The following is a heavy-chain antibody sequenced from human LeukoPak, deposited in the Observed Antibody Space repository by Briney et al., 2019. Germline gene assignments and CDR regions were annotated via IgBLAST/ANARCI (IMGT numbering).Heavy chain of an antibody. CDR2: ISAYNGNT. CDR3: ARDSGEWIQLWSDYYYYGMDV. D-gene: IGHD5-18*01. J-gene: IGHJ6*02. Sequence: ASVKVSCKASGYTFTSYGISWVRQAPGQGLEWMGWISAYNGNTIYAQKLQGRVTMTTDTSTSTAYMELRSLRSDDTAVYYCARDSGEWIQLWSDYYYYGMDVWGQGTTVTVSS. V-gene: IGHV1-18*01. CDR1: GYTFTSYG.